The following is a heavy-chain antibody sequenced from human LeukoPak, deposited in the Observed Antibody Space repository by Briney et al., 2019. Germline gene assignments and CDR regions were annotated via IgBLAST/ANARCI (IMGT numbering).Heavy chain of an antibody. V-gene: IGHV1-8*01. CDR3: ARGLRYGSGKNNWFDP. D-gene: IGHD3-10*01. J-gene: IGHJ5*02. CDR2: MNPNSGNT. CDR1: GYTFTSSD. Sequence: ASVKVSCKASGYTFTSSDINWVRQATGQGLEWMGWMNPNSGNTGYAQKFQGRVTMTRNTSISTAYMELSSLRSEDTAVYYCARGLRYGSGKNNWFDPWGQGTLVTVSS.